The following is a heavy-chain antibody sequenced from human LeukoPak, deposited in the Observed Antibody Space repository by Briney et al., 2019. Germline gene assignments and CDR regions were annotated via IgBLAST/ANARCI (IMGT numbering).Heavy chain of an antibody. CDR3: ARLTYYYDSSGYYIDY. Sequence: SETLSLTCTVSGGSISSSSYYWGWVRQPPGTGLEWLGSIYYSGSTYYNPSLKSRVTISVDTSKNQFSLKLSSVTAADTAVYYCARLTYYYDSSGYYIDYWGQGTLVTVSS. CDR1: GGSISSSSYY. V-gene: IGHV4-39*01. CDR2: IYYSGST. J-gene: IGHJ4*02. D-gene: IGHD3-22*01.